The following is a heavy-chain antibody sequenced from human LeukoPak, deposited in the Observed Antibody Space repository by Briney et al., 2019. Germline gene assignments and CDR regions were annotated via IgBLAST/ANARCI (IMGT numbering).Heavy chain of an antibody. J-gene: IGHJ4*02. Sequence: GGSLRLSCVVSGFTVSGNYMSWVRQAPGKRLEWVSIMYASGTTDYADSVKGRFTISRDNSKNTLYLQMSSLRVEDTAVYYCAREGGPYSSTLRGCWGQGTLVTVSS. CDR3: AREGGPYSSTLRGC. CDR1: GFTVSGNY. CDR2: MYASGTT. D-gene: IGHD6-19*01. V-gene: IGHV3-53*01.